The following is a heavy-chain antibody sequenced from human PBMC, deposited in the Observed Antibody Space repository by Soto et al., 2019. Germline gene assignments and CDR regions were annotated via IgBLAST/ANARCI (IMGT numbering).Heavy chain of an antibody. CDR1: GFTFSSHW. CDR2: ITNGGVST. J-gene: IGHJ4*02. Sequence: HPGGSLRLSCAASGFTFSSHWMHWVRQRPGKGLEWVARITNGGVSTSYADSVKGRFIISRDNAENTLYLQMYSLSADDTAVYYCVRDTSLSRVDYWGQGTLVTVSS. V-gene: IGHV3-74*01. D-gene: IGHD2-8*01. CDR3: VRDTSLSRVDY.